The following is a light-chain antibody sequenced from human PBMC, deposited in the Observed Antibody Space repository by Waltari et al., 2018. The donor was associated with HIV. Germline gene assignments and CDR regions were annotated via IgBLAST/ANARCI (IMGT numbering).Light chain of an antibody. Sequence: QSALTQPRSVSGSPGQSVAISCTGTSSDVGGYNYVSWYQQYPGKTPKVIIFDVTMRPSGVPDRFSGSKSGNTASLTISGLQADDEADYYCSSYAGTYVVFGGGTKLTVL. CDR3: SSYAGTYVV. CDR1: SSDVGGYNY. CDR2: DVT. J-gene: IGLJ2*01. V-gene: IGLV2-11*01.